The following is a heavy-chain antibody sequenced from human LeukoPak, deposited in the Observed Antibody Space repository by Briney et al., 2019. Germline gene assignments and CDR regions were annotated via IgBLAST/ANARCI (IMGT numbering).Heavy chain of an antibody. V-gene: IGHV3-23*01. CDR2: ISGSGGST. CDR3: ARSAVGTSCCTAVDY. Sequence: PGGSLRLSCAASGFTLSSYAMSWVRQAPGKGLEWVSGISGSGGSTYHADSVKGRFTISRDNSKNTLYLQMNSLRAEDTAEYYCARSAVGTSCCTAVDYWGQGTLVTVSS. J-gene: IGHJ4*02. CDR1: GFTLSSYA. D-gene: IGHD1-26*01.